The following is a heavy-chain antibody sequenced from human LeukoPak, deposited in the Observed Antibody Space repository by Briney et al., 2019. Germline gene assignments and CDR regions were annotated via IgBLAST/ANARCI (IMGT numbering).Heavy chain of an antibody. Sequence: SETLSLTCAVYGGSFSGYYWSWIRQPPGKGLEWIGRIYTSGSTNYNPSLKSRVTISVDTSKNQFSLKLSSVTAADTAVYYCARTVAAATWWFDPWGQGTLVTVSS. CDR3: ARTVAAATWWFDP. V-gene: IGHV4-59*10. J-gene: IGHJ5*02. CDR2: IYTSGST. CDR1: GGSFSGYY. D-gene: IGHD6-13*01.